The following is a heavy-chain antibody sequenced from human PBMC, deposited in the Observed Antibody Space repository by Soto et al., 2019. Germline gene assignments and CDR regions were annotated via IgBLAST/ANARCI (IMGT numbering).Heavy chain of an antibody. D-gene: IGHD2-8*01. J-gene: IGHJ6*03. CDR2: IYYSGST. CDR1: GGSISSSSYY. CDR3: ASHENGHYYYMDV. V-gene: IGHV4-39*01. Sequence: QLQLQESGPGLVKPSETLSLTCTVSGGSISSSSYYWGWIRQPPGKGLEWIGSIYYSGSTYYNPYLKSRVTIAVYTSKDQCSLKLSSVTAADTAVYYCASHENGHYYYMDVWGKGTTVTVSS.